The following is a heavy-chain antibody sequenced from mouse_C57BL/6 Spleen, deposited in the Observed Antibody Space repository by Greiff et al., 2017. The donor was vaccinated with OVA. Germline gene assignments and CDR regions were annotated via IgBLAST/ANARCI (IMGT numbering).Heavy chain of an antibody. Sequence: EVKLVESGGGLVKPGGSLKLSCAASGFTFSSYAMSWVRQTPEKRLEWVATISDGGSYTYYPDNVKGRFTISRDNAKNNLYLQMSHLKSEDTAMYYCARSITTVVAYYFDYWGQGTTLTVSS. D-gene: IGHD1-1*01. CDR3: ARSITTVVAYYFDY. J-gene: IGHJ2*01. V-gene: IGHV5-4*03. CDR1: GFTFSSYA. CDR2: ISDGGSYT.